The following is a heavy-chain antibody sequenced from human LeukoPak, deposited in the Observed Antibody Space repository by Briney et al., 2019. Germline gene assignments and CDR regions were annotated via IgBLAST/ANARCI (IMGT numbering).Heavy chain of an antibody. CDR3: ARMVLSGSVGDGFDI. V-gene: IGHV1-18*01. J-gene: IGHJ3*02. D-gene: IGHD3-10*01. Sequence: GASVKVSCKASGYTFISYGISWVRQAPGQGLEWMGWISAYNGNTNYAQKLQGGVTMTTDTSTSTAYMELRSLRSDDTAVYYCARMVLSGSVGDGFDIWGQGTIVTVSS. CDR1: GYTFISYG. CDR2: ISAYNGNT.